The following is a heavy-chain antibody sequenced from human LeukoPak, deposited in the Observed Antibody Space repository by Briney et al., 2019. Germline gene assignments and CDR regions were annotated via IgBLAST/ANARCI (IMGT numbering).Heavy chain of an antibody. Sequence: GGSLRLSCAASGFTFDDYAMHWVRQAPGKGLEWVSLISWDGGSTYYADSVKGRFTISRDNSKNSLYLQMNSLRAEDTALYYCAKDAGRGSGSYSLFDYWGQGTLVTVSS. J-gene: IGHJ4*02. V-gene: IGHV3-43D*03. D-gene: IGHD3-10*01. CDR3: AKDAGRGSGSYSLFDY. CDR2: ISWDGGST. CDR1: GFTFDDYA.